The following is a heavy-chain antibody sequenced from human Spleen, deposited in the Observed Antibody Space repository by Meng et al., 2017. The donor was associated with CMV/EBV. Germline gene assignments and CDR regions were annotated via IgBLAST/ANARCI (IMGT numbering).Heavy chain of an antibody. J-gene: IGHJ5*02. Sequence: GGSLRLSCAASGFNFKTFTMNWIRQAPGKGLQWLSYISGSSGTIYYADSVKGRFTISRDNAKKSLYLQMNSLRAEDTAVYYCARMYDKGWFDPWGQGTLVTVSS. CDR3: ARMYDKGWFDP. CDR1: GFNFKTFT. D-gene: IGHD3-22*01. CDR2: ISGSSGTI. V-gene: IGHV3-48*04.